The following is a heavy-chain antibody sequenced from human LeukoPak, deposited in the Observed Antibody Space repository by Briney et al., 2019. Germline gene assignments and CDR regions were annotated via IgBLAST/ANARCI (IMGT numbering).Heavy chain of an antibody. V-gene: IGHV1-2*02. CDR1: GYTFTGYY. CDR3: ARGYHDGSDFEYFQH. CDR2: INPNSGGT. J-gene: IGHJ1*01. Sequence: ASVKVSCKASGYTFTGYYMHWVRQAPGQGLEWMAWINPNSGGTNYAQKFQGRVTMTRDTSISTAYMELSRLKSDDTAVYYCARGYHDGSDFEYFQHWGQGTLVTVSS. D-gene: IGHD3-22*01.